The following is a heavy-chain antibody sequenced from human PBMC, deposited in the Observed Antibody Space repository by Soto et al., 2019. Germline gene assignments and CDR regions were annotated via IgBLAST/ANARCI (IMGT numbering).Heavy chain of an antibody. D-gene: IGHD3-10*01. V-gene: IGHV4-34*01. CDR2: INHSGST. J-gene: IGHJ6*02. CDR3: ARAPPRLLWFGELLKAYGMDV. CDR1: GGSFSGYY. Sequence: SETLSLTCAVYGGSFSGYYWSWIRQPPGKGLEWIGEINHSGSTNYNPSLKSRVTISVDTSKNQFSLKLSSVTAADTAVYYCARAPPRLLWFGELLKAYGMDVWGQGTTVTVSS.